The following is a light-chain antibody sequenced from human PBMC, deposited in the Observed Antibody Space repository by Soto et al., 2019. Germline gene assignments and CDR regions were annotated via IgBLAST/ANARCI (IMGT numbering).Light chain of an antibody. J-gene: IGLJ2*01. Sequence: QSALTQPASVSGSPGQSITISCTGTSSDVGGYNYVSWYQQHPGKAPKLMIYDVSNRPSGVSNRFSGSKSGNTASLTISVLQAEDEADYYCGSYTSSISVVFGGGTKLTVL. CDR1: SSDVGGYNY. V-gene: IGLV2-14*03. CDR2: DVS. CDR3: GSYTSSISVV.